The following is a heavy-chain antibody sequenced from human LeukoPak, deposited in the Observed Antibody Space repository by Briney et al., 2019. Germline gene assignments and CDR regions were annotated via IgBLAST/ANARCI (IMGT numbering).Heavy chain of an antibody. CDR1: GFTFSSYS. D-gene: IGHD6-13*01. CDR2: ISSSSSYI. J-gene: IGHJ3*02. CDR3: ARDPIAAAGTNDAFDI. Sequence: GGSLRLSCAASGFTFSSYSMNWVRQAPGKGLEWVSSISSSSSYIYYADSVKGRFTISRDNAKNSLYLQMNSLRAEDTAVYYCARDPIAAAGTNDAFDIWGQGTMVTVSS. V-gene: IGHV3-21*01.